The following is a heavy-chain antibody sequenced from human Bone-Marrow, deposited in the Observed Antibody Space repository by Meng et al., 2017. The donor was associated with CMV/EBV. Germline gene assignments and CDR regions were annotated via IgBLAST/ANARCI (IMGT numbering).Heavy chain of an antibody. V-gene: IGHV4-59*01. Sequence: GSLRLSCTVPGGSISSYYWSWIRQPPGKGLEWIGYIYYSGSTNYNPSLKSRVTISVDTSTKQFSLKLSSVTAADTAVYYCATSQQRGWLDPWGQGTLVTVSS. CDR3: ATSQQRGWLDP. CDR1: GGSISSYY. J-gene: IGHJ5*02. CDR2: IYYSGST. D-gene: IGHD1/OR15-1a*01.